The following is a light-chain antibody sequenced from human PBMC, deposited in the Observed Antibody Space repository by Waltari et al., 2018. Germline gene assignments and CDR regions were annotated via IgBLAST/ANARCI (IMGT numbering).Light chain of an antibody. Sequence: QSALTQPASVSGSPGQSITISCTGTSSDVVSYNLVSWYQPHPGKAPKLMIYEGSKRPSGVSNRFSGSKSGNTASLTISGLQAEDEADYYCCSYAGSSTYVVFGGGTKLTVL. CDR2: EGS. V-gene: IGLV2-23*01. CDR1: SSDVVSYNL. J-gene: IGLJ2*01. CDR3: CSYAGSSTYVV.